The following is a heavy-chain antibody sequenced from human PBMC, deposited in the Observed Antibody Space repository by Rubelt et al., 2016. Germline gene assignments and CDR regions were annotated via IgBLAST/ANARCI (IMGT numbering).Heavy chain of an antibody. CDR1: GFTFSSYG. Sequence: QVQLVESGGGVVQPGGSLRLSCAASGFTFSSYGMHWVRQAPGKGLEWVAFIRYDGSNKYYADSVKGRFTISRDNSKNTLYLKMNSLRAEDTAVYYGAKGGNVVVTARLYYFDYWGQGTLVTVSS. J-gene: IGHJ4*02. D-gene: IGHD2-21*02. CDR3: AKGGNVVVTARLYYFDY. V-gene: IGHV3-30*02. CDR2: IRYDGSNK.